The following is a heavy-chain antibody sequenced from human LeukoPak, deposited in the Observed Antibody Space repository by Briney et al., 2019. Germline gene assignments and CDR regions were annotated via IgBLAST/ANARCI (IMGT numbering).Heavy chain of an antibody. V-gene: IGHV4-34*01. J-gene: IGHJ4*02. Sequence: SETLSLTCAVYGGSLSGYYWSWIRQPPGKGLEWIGEINHSGSTNYNPSLKSRVTISVDTSKNQFSLKLSSVTAADTAVYYCARQTPPRYSSGWSLSYWGQGTLVTVSS. CDR1: GGSLSGYY. CDR3: ARQTPPRYSSGWSLSY. D-gene: IGHD6-19*01. CDR2: INHSGST.